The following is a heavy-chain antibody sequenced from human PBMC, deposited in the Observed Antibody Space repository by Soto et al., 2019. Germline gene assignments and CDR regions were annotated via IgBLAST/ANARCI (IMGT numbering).Heavy chain of an antibody. CDR1: GFTFRSYG. J-gene: IGHJ4*02. CDR2: IWYDGNNK. D-gene: IGHD5-12*01. Sequence: VQLVESGGGVVQPGRSLRLSCAASGFTFRSYGMHWVRQAPGKGLEWVAVIWYDGNNKYYADSVKGRFTISRDNSKDTLYLQMNSLRAEDTAVYYCARDRSGYDQTPDYWGQGTLVTVSS. CDR3: ARDRSGYDQTPDY. V-gene: IGHV3-33*01.